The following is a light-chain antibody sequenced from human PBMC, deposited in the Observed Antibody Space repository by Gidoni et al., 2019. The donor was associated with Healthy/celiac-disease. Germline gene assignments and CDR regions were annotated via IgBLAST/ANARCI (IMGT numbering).Light chain of an antibody. J-gene: IGLJ3*02. CDR3: AAWDDSLSGWV. CDR1: SSNIGSNY. Sequence: QSVLTQPPSASGTSGQRVTISCSGSSSNIGSNYVYWYQQLPGTAPKLLIYRNNQRPSGVPDRFSGSKSGTSASLAISGLRSEDEADYYWAAWDDSLSGWVFGGGTKLTV. V-gene: IGLV1-47*01. CDR2: RNN.